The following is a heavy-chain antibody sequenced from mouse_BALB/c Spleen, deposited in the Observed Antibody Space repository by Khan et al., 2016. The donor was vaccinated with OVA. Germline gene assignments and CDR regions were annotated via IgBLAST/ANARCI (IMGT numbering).Heavy chain of an antibody. CDR2: INPTSAYT. J-gene: IGHJ2*01. CDR3: ARDRIDY. V-gene: IGHV1-7*01. CDR1: GYTFTTYW. Sequence: VQLQQSGAELAKPGASVKMSCKASGYTFTTYWMHWVKQRPGQGLEWIGYINPTSAYTDYNEKFKDKATLSADKSSSTAYMQLNSLTSEDSAVYYCARDRIDYWGQGTTLTVSS.